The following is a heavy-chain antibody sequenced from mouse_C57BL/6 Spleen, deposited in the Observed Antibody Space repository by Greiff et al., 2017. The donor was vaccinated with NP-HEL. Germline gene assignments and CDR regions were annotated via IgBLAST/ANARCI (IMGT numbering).Heavy chain of an antibody. Sequence: EVMLVESEGGLVQPGSSMKLSCTASGFTFSDYYMAWVRQVPEKGLEWVANINYDGSSTYYLDSLKSRFIISRDNAKNILYLQMSSLKSEYTATYYCARECYGNYYYAMDYWGQGTSVTVSS. CDR2: INYDGSST. J-gene: IGHJ4*01. CDR1: GFTFSDYY. CDR3: ARECYGNYYYAMDY. V-gene: IGHV5-16*01. D-gene: IGHD2-1*01.